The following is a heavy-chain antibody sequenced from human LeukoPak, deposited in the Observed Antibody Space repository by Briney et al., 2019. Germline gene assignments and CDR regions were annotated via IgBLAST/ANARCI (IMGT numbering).Heavy chain of an antibody. CDR2: ISWSRYII. CDR3: VRDHVGGSCVDCQLGDAFDT. CDR1: GFTFDVYA. J-gene: IGHJ3*02. D-gene: IGHD2-15*01. V-gene: IGHV3-9*01. Sequence: GGSLRLSCAASGFTFDVYAMHWVRQAPGKGLEWVSGISWSRYIIQYADSVKGRFTISRDNAKNSLFLQMNSLRAEDSAMYYCVRDHVGGSCVDCQLGDAFDTWGQGTMVTVSS.